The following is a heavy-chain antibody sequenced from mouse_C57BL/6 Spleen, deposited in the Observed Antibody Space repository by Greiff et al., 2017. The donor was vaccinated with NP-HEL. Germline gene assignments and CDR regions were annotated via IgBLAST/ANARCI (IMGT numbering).Heavy chain of an antibody. V-gene: IGHV1-59*01. Sequence: QVQLQQPGAELVRPGTSVKLSCKASGYTFTSYWMHWVKQRPGQGLEWIGVIDPSDSYTNYNQKFKGKATLTVDTSSSTAYMQLSSLTSEDSAVYYCARTLRYGSPWFAYWGQGTLVTVSA. D-gene: IGHD1-1*01. CDR2: IDPSDSYT. CDR1: GYTFTSYW. J-gene: IGHJ3*01. CDR3: ARTLRYGSPWFAY.